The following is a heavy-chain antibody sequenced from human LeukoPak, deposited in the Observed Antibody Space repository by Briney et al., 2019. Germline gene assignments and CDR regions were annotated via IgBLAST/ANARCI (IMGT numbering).Heavy chain of an antibody. CDR1: GGSSSSSSYY. D-gene: IGHD4-17*01. V-gene: IGHV4-39*01. J-gene: IGHJ2*01. CDR3: ARLVNDYGDYWRSYWYFDL. CDR2: IDYSGST. Sequence: SETLSLTCTVSGGSSSSSSYYLGWIRQPPGKGLEWIGSIDYSGSTYYNPSLKSRVTISVETSKNQFSLKLSSVTAADTAVYYCARLVNDYGDYWRSYWYFDLWGRGTLVTVSS.